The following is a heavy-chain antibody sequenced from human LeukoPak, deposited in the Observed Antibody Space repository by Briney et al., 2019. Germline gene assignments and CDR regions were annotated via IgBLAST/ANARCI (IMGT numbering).Heavy chain of an antibody. Sequence: PGRSLRLSCTASGFTFGDYAMSWVLQAPGKGLEWVGFIRSKAYGGTTEYAASVKGRFTISRDDSKSIAYLQMDSLKTEDTAVYYCTRDRQDWGYGPDRRISDYWGQGTLVTVSS. CDR3: TRDRQDWGYGPDRRISDY. V-gene: IGHV3-49*04. CDR2: IRSKAYGGTT. J-gene: IGHJ4*02. D-gene: IGHD7-27*01. CDR1: GFTFGDYA.